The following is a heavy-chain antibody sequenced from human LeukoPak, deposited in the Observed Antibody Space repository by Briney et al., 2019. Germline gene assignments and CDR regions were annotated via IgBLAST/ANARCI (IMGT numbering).Heavy chain of an antibody. CDR2: INNVASHI. CDR3: ARDPTHYLRYGYFDS. J-gene: IGHJ4*02. Sequence: KPGGSLRLSCAASGFTFSNSAMNWVRQAPGKGLEWVSSINNVASHIYYAESVKGRFTISRDNAKNSVSPQMNNLRAEDTAVYYCARDPTHYLRYGYFDSWGQGILVTVSS. V-gene: IGHV3-21*01. CDR1: GFTFSNSA. D-gene: IGHD2/OR15-2a*01.